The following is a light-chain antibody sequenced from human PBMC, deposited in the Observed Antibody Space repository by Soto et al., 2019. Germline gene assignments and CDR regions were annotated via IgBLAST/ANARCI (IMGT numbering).Light chain of an antibody. CDR1: QTLRRTY. J-gene: IGKJ1*01. V-gene: IGKV3-20*01. CDR3: QQYGSPPST. CDR2: GAS. Sequence: GLKQSPATLSLSPGERATLSCRASQTLRRTYVAGYQQKPGPARRVLNYGASKRATGIPDRFSGSGSGTDFTLTISILEAEDFVVYCCQQYGSPPSTFGQGTKLDI.